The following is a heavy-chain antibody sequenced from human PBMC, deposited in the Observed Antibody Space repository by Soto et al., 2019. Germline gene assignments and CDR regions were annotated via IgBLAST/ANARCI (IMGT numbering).Heavy chain of an antibody. CDR1: GFTFSSYS. J-gene: IGHJ4*02. Sequence: GGSLRLSCAASGFTFSSYSMNWVRQAPGKGLEWVSAISGSGSTTYYADSVKGRFTISRDISKNTLFLQMNSLRVEDTAVYYCAKGTFGVVIIKYYFDYWGQGTLVTVSS. D-gene: IGHD3-3*01. CDR2: ISGSGSTT. CDR3: AKGTFGVVIIKYYFDY. V-gene: IGHV3-23*01.